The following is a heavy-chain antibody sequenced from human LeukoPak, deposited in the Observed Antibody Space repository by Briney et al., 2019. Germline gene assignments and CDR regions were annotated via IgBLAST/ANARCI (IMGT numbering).Heavy chain of an antibody. D-gene: IGHD3-9*01. V-gene: IGHV3-30*18. J-gene: IGHJ4*02. CDR1: GFTFSSYG. Sequence: GGSLRLSCEASGFTFSSYGMNWVRQAPGKGLEWVAVISYDGSNKYYAESVKGRFTISRDNSKNTLYLQMNSLRAEDTAVYYCAKFLTPVGRGVYDIFPADFDYWGQGTLVTVSS. CDR3: AKFLTPVGRGVYDIFPADFDY. CDR2: ISYDGSNK.